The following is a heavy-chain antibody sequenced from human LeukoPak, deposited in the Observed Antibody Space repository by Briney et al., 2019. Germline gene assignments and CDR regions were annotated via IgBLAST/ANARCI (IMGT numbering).Heavy chain of an antibody. CDR1: GFAFSSYA. J-gene: IGHJ3*01. Sequence: GGSLRLACAASGFAFSSYAMTWVRQAPGKGLEWVSAFSATDGSAQYAESVEGRFTISRDNSKNTLFLQMNSLGAEDTAVYYCARAKIAAAGTGAFDVWGQGTLVTVSS. CDR3: ARAKIAAAGTGAFDV. D-gene: IGHD6-13*01. V-gene: IGHV3-23*01. CDR2: FSATDGSA.